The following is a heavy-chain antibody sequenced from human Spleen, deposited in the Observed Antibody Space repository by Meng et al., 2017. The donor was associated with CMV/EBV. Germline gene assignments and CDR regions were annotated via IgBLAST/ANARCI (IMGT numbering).Heavy chain of an antibody. D-gene: IGHD2-2*01. Sequence: GGSLRLSCAASGFTFSSYSMNWVRQAPGKGLEWVSYISSSSSTIYYADSVKGRFTISRDNAKNSLYLQMNSLRAEDTAVYYCARVEDCSSTSCLYFDYWGQGTLVTVSS. V-gene: IGHV3-48*04. CDR1: GFTFSSYS. J-gene: IGHJ4*02. CDR3: ARVEDCSSTSCLYFDY. CDR2: ISSSSSTI.